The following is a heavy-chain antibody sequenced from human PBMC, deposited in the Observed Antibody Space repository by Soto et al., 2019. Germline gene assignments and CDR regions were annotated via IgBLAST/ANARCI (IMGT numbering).Heavy chain of an antibody. CDR2: IYASGAT. CDR1: GGTIRPYY. J-gene: IGHJ3*01. D-gene: IGHD3-10*01. V-gene: IGHV4-59*01. Sequence: QTLPVSCTVSGGTIRPYYWSWFRQPPGGKLEWIGYIYASGATTYNPSLESRVTMSVDMPNNEFSLELTSLTAADTAVYYCASFYFFD. CDR3: ASFYFFD.